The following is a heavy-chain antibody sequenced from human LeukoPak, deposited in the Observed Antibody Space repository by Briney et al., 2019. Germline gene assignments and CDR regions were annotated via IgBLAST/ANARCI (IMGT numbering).Heavy chain of an antibody. CDR2: INHSGST. V-gene: IGHV4-34*01. CDR3: AKAHGCGIKYYFDY. D-gene: IGHD2-21*01. CDR1: GGSFSGYY. J-gene: IGHJ4*02. Sequence: SETLSLTCAVYGGSFSGYYWSWIRQPPGKGLEWIGEINHSGSTNYSPSLKSRVTISVDTSKNQFSLKLSSVTAADTAVDYCAKAHGCGIKYYFDYWGQGTLVTVSS.